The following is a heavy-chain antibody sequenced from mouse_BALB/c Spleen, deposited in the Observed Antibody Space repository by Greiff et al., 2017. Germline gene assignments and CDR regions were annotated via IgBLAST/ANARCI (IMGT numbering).Heavy chain of an antibody. V-gene: IGHV14-3*02. J-gene: IGHJ2*01. CDR2: IDPANGNT. D-gene: IGHD2-14*01. CDR3: ARGVRLDY. Sequence: VHVKQSGAELVKPGASVKLSCTASGFNIKDTYMHWVKQRPEQGLEWIGRIDPANGNTKYDPKFQGKATITADTSSNTAYLQLSSLTSEDTAVYYCARGVRLDYWGQGTTLTVSS. CDR1: GFNIKDTY.